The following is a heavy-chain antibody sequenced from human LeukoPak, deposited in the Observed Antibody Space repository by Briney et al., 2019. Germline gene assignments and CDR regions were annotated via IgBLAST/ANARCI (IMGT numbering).Heavy chain of an antibody. D-gene: IGHD6-13*01. CDR3: ANPPIPITSAAGPLYYYYYGMDV. CDR2: ISGSGGST. V-gene: IGHV3-23*01. CDR1: GFTFSSYA. Sequence: PGGSLRLSCAASGFTFSSYAMGWVRQAPGKGLEWVSAISGSGGSTYYADSVKGRFTISRDNSKNTLYLQMNSLRAEDTAVYYCANPPIPITSAAGPLYYYYYGMDVWGQGTTVTVSS. J-gene: IGHJ6*01.